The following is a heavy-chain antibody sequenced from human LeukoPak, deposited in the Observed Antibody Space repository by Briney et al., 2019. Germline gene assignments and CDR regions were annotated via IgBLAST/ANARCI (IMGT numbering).Heavy chain of an antibody. CDR1: RFTFSSYC. Sequence: GGSLRLSCAVSRFTFSSYCMTWVRQAPGKGLEWVANIKQVGSETYYVDSVKGRFAISRDIAKNSLYLQMNSLRAEDTAVYYCARGVLYSTDAFDIWGQGTMVIVSS. CDR3: ARGVLYSTDAFDI. V-gene: IGHV3-7*01. J-gene: IGHJ3*02. CDR2: IKQVGSET. D-gene: IGHD4-11*01.